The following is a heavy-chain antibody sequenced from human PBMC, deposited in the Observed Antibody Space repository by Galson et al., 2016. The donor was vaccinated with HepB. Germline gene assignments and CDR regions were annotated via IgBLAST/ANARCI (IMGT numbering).Heavy chain of an antibody. CDR3: AKLEGQLTDDDY. CDR2: LSGSGGST. CDR1: GFTFSSYA. Sequence: SLRLSCAASGFTFSSYAMNWVRQAPGKGLEWVSTLSGSGGSTYYADSLKGRFTISRDNSKNTLYLQMNSLKAEDTAVYYCAKLEGQLTDDDYWGQGTLVTVSS. J-gene: IGHJ4*02. V-gene: IGHV3-23*01. D-gene: IGHD1-1*01.